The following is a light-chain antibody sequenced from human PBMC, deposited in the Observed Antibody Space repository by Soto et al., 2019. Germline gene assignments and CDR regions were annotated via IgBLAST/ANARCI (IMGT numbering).Light chain of an antibody. CDR2: RND. CDR3: AAWDDSLSGSYV. J-gene: IGLJ1*01. V-gene: IGLV1-47*01. Sequence: QPVLTQPPSASGTPGQRVTVSCSGSSSNIGNNYVFWYQHLPGTAPKLLIYRNDQRPSGVSDRFSGSKSGTSASLAISGLRSEDEADYYCAAWDDSLSGSYVFGTGTKVT. CDR1: SSNIGNNY.